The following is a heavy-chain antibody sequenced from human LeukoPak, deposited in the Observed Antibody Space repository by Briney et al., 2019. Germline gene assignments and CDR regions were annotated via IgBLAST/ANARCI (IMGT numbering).Heavy chain of an antibody. CDR3: ATSGYYRLDY. Sequence: PGGSLRLSCAASGFTFSSYGMSWVRQAPGKGLEWVSGISGSGGSTHYADSVKGRFTISRDNSKNTLYLQMNSLRAEDTAVYFCATSGYYRLDYWGQESLVVVVS. V-gene: IGHV3-23*01. CDR1: GFTFSSYG. CDR2: ISGSGGST. D-gene: IGHD1-26*01. J-gene: IGHJ4*02.